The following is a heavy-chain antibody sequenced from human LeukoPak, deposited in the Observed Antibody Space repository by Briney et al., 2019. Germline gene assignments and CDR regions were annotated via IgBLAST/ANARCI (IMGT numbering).Heavy chain of an antibody. D-gene: IGHD3-3*01. CDR3: AREVVGFWSEWGFDY. CDR1: GDSISSGSFY. J-gene: IGHJ4*02. CDR2: IYTGGNT. Sequence: PSQTLSLTCTLSGDSISSGSFYWTWIRQPAGKRLEWIGRIYTGGNTNYNPSLQSRVAISMDTSKNQFSLKLSSVTAADTAVYYCAREVVGFWSEWGFDYWGQGTLVTVSS. V-gene: IGHV4-61*02.